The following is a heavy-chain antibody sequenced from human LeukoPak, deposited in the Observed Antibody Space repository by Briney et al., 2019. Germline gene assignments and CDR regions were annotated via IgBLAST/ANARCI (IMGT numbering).Heavy chain of an antibody. CDR3: AKDFRIGYSAHFDY. V-gene: IGHV3-7*03. CDR2: IKTDGSET. J-gene: IGHJ4*02. CDR1: GFNFIDHC. Sequence: GGSLRLSCAASGFNFIDHCMDRVRQAPSKGLEWVGHIKTDGSETYYLDSLRGRFSISRDNTNNALYLQMNSLRVEDTAVYYCAKDFRIGYSAHFDYWGQGALVTVSS. D-gene: IGHD2-21*01.